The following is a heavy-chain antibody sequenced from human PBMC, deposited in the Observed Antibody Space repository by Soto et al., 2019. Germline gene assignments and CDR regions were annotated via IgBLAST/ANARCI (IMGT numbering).Heavy chain of an antibody. CDR2: IKQDGSEK. J-gene: IGHJ4*02. CDR1: GFPFSSYC. CDR3: ARAEDVVVPAAFDY. D-gene: IGHD2-2*01. V-gene: IGHV3-7*05. Sequence: GGSLRLSCAASGFPFSSYCMSWVRQAPGKGLEWVANIKQDGSEKYYVDSVKGRFTISRDNAKNSLYLQMNSLRAEDTAVYFCARAEDVVVPAAFDYWGQGTLVTVSS.